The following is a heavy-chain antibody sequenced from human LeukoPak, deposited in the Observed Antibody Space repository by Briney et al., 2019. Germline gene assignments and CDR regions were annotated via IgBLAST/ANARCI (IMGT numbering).Heavy chain of an antibody. CDR3: AKRDSKSSGYSFDH. CDR2: IPYDGAYK. Sequence: GGSLRLSCAASGFTFSSYGMHWVRQAPGKGLEWVAFIPYDGAYKYYGDSVKGRFTISRDDSKNMVYLQVNSLRPEDTAVYYCAKRDSKSSGYSFDHWGQGTRVTVSS. J-gene: IGHJ4*02. D-gene: IGHD3-22*01. CDR1: GFTFSSYG. V-gene: IGHV3-30*02.